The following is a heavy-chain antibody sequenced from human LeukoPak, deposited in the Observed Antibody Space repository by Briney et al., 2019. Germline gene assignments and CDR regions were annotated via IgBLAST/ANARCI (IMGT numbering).Heavy chain of an antibody. J-gene: IGHJ4*02. V-gene: IGHV4-39*07. CDR2: IYYSGST. CDR3: AKTSGSYSHFDY. CDR1: GGSISSSSYY. Sequence: SETLSLTCTVSGGSISSSSYYWGWIRQPPGKGLEWIGSIYYSGSTYYNPSLKSRVTISVDTSKNQFSLKLSSVTAADTAVYYCAKTSGSYSHFDYWGQGTLVTVSP. D-gene: IGHD1-26*01.